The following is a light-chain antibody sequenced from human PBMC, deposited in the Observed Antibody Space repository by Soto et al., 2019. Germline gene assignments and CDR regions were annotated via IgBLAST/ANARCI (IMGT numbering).Light chain of an antibody. CDR2: SAS. J-gene: IGKJ4*02. CDR3: QQSSSNPFT. V-gene: IGKV1-39*01. CDR1: QSISSY. Sequence: DIPMTQSPSSLSASVGDRVTITCRASQSISSYLNWYQQKPGKPPNLLIYSASKLHSGVPSRFSGSGAGTDFTLIISSLQPEDVATYYCQQSSSNPFTFGGGTRV.